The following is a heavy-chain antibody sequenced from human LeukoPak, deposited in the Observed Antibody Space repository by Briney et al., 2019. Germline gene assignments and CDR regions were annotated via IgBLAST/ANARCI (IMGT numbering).Heavy chain of an antibody. V-gene: IGHV1-69*06. J-gene: IGHJ4*02. CDR2: IIPIFGTA. Sequence: SVKVSCKASGGTFSSYAISWVRQAPGQGLEWMGGIIPIFGTANYAQKFQGRVTITADKSTSTAYMELSSLRSEDTAVYYCVRDYDISGPQKNFFDYWGQGTLVTVSS. D-gene: IGHD3-22*01. CDR3: VRDYDISGPQKNFFDY. CDR1: GGTFSSYA.